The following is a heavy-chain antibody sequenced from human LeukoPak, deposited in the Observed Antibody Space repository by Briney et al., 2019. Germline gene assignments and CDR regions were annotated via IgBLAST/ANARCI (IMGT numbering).Heavy chain of an antibody. CDR1: GGTFSSYA. J-gene: IGHJ6*03. D-gene: IGHD4-23*01. CDR3: ARDRLVKYYYYYYYMDV. V-gene: IGHV1-69*13. CDR2: IIPIFGTA. Sequence: ASVKVSCKASGGTFSSYAISWVRQAPGQGLEWMGGIIPIFGTANYAQKFQGRVTITADESTSTAYMELGSLRSEDTAVYYCARDRLVKYYYYYYYMDVWGKGTTVTVSS.